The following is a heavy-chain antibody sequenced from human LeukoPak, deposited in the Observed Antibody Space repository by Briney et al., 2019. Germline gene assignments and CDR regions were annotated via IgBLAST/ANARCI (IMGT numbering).Heavy chain of an antibody. V-gene: IGHV3-30-3*01. CDR1: GFTFSSYA. CDR2: ISYDGSNK. CDR3: ARGNYHAMDV. Sequence: GGSLRLSCAASGFTFSSYAMHWVRQAPGKGLEWVAVISYDGSNKYYADSVKGRFTISRDNSKNTLYLQMNSLRAKDTAVYYCARGNYHAMDVWGQGTTVTVSS. J-gene: IGHJ6*02.